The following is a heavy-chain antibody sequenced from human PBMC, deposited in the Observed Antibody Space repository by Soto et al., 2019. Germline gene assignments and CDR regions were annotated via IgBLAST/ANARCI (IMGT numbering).Heavy chain of an antibody. Sequence: SVKVSCKAXGGTFSSYAISWVRQAPGQGLEWMGGIIPIFGTANYAQKFQGRVTITADESTSTAYMELSSLRSEDTAVYYCARDLGDYYGSGSYPSRDYWGQGTLVTVSS. CDR1: GGTFSSYA. CDR2: IIPIFGTA. CDR3: ARDLGDYYGSGSYPSRDY. V-gene: IGHV1-69*13. J-gene: IGHJ4*02. D-gene: IGHD3-10*01.